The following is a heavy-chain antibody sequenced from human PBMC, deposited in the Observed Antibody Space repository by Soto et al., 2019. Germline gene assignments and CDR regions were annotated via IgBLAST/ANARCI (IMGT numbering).Heavy chain of an antibody. J-gene: IGHJ5*02. CDR1: GYTFTSYY. D-gene: IGHD3-10*01. Sequence: ASVKVSCKASGYTFTSYYMHWVRQAPGQGLEWMGIINPSGGSTSYAQKFQGRVTMTRDTSTSTVYMELSSLRSEDTAVYYCAREIYGSGSYPSEWFDPWGQGTLVIV. CDR3: AREIYGSGSYPSEWFDP. CDR2: INPSGGST. V-gene: IGHV1-46*03.